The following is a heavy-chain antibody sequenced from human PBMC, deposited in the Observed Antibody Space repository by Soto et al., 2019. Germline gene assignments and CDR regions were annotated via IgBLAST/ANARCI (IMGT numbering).Heavy chain of an antibody. CDR3: ARGARYFDWFRSRRWFDP. V-gene: IGHV4-34*01. Sequence: SETLSLTCAVYGGSFSGYYWSWIRQPPGKGLEWIGEINHSGSTNYNPSLKSRVTISVDTSKNQFSLKLSSVTAADTAVYYCARGARYFDWFRSRRWFDPWGQGTLVTVSS. CDR1: GGSFSGYY. J-gene: IGHJ5*02. D-gene: IGHD3-9*01. CDR2: INHSGST.